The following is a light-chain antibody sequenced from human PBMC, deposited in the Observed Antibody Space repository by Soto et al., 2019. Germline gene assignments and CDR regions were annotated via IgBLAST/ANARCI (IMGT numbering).Light chain of an antibody. V-gene: IGKV3-15*01. CDR3: QQYNKWPLT. CDR2: GAS. Sequence: EMVMTQSPATLSVSPGGRVTLSCRASHSLTRNLAWYQRKPGQSPRLLIYGASTRAIGIPVRFSGSASGTEFTLSISSLQSEDYKVYYCQQYNKWPLTFGQGTKVDIK. J-gene: IGKJ1*01. CDR1: HSLTRN.